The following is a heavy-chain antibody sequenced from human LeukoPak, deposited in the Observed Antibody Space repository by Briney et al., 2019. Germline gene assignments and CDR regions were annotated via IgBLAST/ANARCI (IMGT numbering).Heavy chain of an antibody. CDR3: ARDREYSSSWYMPNYYYYMDV. CDR1: GFTLSSHE. CDR2: FSSSSSHI. D-gene: IGHD6-13*01. V-gene: IGHV3-21*01. J-gene: IGHJ6*03. Sequence: GGSLRLSCVASGFTLSSHEMNWLRQAPGKGLEWVSSFSSSSSHIYYAHSVKGRFTIDRDNAKNSLYLQMNSLRAEDTAVYYCARDREYSSSWYMPNYYYYMDVWGKGTTVTVSS.